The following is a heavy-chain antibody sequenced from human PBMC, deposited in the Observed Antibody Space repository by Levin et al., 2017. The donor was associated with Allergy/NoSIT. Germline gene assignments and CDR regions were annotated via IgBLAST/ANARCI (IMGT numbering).Heavy chain of an antibody. CDR2: INHRGYT. J-gene: IGHJ3*02. CDR3: AVLSLRYGTFDI. CDR1: GGSFGGYY. Sequence: MSSETLSLTCAVYGGSFGGYYWSWLRQPPGKGLEWIGEINHRGYTAYNPSLKSRATISVDTSRNQFSVKLNSVTAADTAGYYCAVLSLRYGTFDIWGQGTMVTVSS. D-gene: IGHD4-17*01. V-gene: IGHV4-34*01.